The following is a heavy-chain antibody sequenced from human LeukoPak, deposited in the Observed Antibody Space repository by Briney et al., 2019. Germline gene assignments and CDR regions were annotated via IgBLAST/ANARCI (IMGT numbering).Heavy chain of an antibody. CDR3: TRDSGAYNWLDP. CDR1: GFTFSGSA. V-gene: IGHV3-73*01. Sequence: GGSLRLSCAASGFTFSGSAIHWVRQSFGKGLEWIGHIDKEKNSYATASAYAVSVEGRFTVSRDDSKNMAFLQMSGLKTEDTALYFCTRDSGAYNWLDPWGQGTLVTVSS. D-gene: IGHD1-26*01. CDR2: IDKEKNSYATAS. J-gene: IGHJ5*02.